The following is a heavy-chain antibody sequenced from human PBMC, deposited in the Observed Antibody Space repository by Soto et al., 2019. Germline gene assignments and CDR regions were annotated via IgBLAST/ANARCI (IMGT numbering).Heavy chain of an antibody. CDR3: ARALRIPNWFDP. CDR1: GFTFSSYS. D-gene: IGHD2-15*01. V-gene: IGHV3-21*01. Sequence: GXSLXLSRAASGFTFSSYSMNWVRQAPGKGLEWVSSISSSSYIYYADSVKGRFTISRDNAKNSLYLQMNSLRAEDTAVYYCARALRIPNWFDPWGQGTLVTVS. CDR2: ISSSSYI. J-gene: IGHJ5*02.